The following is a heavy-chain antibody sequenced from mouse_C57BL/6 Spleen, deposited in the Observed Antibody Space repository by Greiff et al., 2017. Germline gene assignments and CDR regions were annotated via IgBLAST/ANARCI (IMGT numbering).Heavy chain of an antibody. D-gene: IGHD1-1*01. Sequence: EVKVEESGGGLVKPGGSLKLSCAASGFTFSSYAMSWVRQTPEKRLEWVATISDGGSYTYYPDNVKGRFTISRDNAKNNLYLQMSHLKSEDTAMYYCARDDGRTAYWGQGTLVTVSA. V-gene: IGHV5-4*01. CDR1: GFTFSSYA. J-gene: IGHJ3*01. CDR3: ARDDGRTAY. CDR2: ISDGGSYT.